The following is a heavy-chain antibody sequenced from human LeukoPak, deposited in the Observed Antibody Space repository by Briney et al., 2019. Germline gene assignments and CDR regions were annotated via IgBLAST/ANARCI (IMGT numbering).Heavy chain of an antibody. J-gene: IGHJ4*02. Sequence: PGGSLRLSCAASGFTFSSYSMNWVRQAPGKGLEWVSYISSSSSTIYYADSVKGRFTISRDNAKNSLYLQMNSLRAEDTAVYYCAKQLFRWLQWESGSDYWGQGTLVTVSS. D-gene: IGHD5-24*01. CDR1: GFTFSSYS. CDR2: ISSSSSTI. V-gene: IGHV3-48*01. CDR3: AKQLFRWLQWESGSDY.